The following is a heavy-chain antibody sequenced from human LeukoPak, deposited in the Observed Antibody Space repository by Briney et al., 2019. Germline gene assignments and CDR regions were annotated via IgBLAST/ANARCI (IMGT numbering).Heavy chain of an antibody. J-gene: IGHJ3*02. D-gene: IGHD4-17*01. CDR1: GLTVSSNY. CDR3: ARIETVADAFAI. V-gene: IGHV3-66*01. Sequence: GGSLRLSCAASGLTVSSNYMTWVRQAPGKGLEWVSLIYSGGSTSSADSVRGRFTISRDTSKNTMYLQMNRLRAEDTAVYYCARIETVADAFAIW. CDR2: IYSGGST.